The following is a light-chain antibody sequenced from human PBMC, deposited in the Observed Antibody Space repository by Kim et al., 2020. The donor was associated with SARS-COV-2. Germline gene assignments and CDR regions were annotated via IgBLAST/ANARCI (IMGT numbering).Light chain of an antibody. CDR2: DVS. Sequence: SITISCPGTSSDVGGYNSVSWYQQHPGKAPKLMIYDVSSRPSGVSNRFSGSKSGNTASLTISGLQAEDEADYYCTSYTSSSTLVVFGGGTQLTVL. CDR3: TSYTSSSTLVV. CDR1: SSDVGGYNS. J-gene: IGLJ3*02. V-gene: IGLV2-14*03.